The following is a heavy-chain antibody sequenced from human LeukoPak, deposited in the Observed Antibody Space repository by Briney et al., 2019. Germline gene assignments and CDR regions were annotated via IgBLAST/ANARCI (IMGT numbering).Heavy chain of an antibody. CDR1: GFTFDDYA. V-gene: IGHV3-43D*03. CDR2: ISWDGGST. D-gene: IGHD5-12*01. CDR3: AKGTLRLRYYFDY. J-gene: IGHJ4*02. Sequence: GGSLRLSCAASGFTFDDYAMHWVRQAPGKGLEWVPLISWDGGSTYYADPVKGRFTISRDNSKNSLYLQMNSLRAEDTALYYCAKGTLRLRYYFDYWGQGTLVTVSS.